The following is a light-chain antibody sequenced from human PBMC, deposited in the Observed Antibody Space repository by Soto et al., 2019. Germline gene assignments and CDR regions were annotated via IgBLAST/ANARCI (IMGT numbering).Light chain of an antibody. Sequence: QSALTQPASVSGSPGQSITISCTGTSSDVGGYDFVSWYQRHPGKAPKLMIYDVSNRPSGVSNRFSGSKSGNTASLTISGLQAEDEADYYCSSYTSSSTLYGFGTGTKLTVL. V-gene: IGLV2-14*01. CDR2: DVS. CDR1: SSDVGGYDF. CDR3: SSYTSSSTLYG. J-gene: IGLJ1*01.